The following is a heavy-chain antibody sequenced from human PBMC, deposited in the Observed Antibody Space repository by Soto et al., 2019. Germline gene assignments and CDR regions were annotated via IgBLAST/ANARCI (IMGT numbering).Heavy chain of an antibody. CDR2: ISGSGGST. CDR3: AKARPDGFYDSSGYYYLAI. D-gene: IGHD3-22*01. V-gene: IGHV3-23*01. J-gene: IGHJ3*02. Sequence: GGSLRLSCAASGFTFSSYAVSWVRQAPGKGLEWVSAISGSGGSTYYADSVKGRFTISRDNSKNTLYLQMNSLRAEDTAVYYCAKARPDGFYDSSGYYYLAIWGQGTMVTVSS. CDR1: GFTFSSYA.